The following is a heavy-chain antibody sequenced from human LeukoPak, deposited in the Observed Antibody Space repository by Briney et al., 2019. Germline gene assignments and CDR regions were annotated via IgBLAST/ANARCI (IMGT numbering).Heavy chain of an antibody. Sequence: ASVKVSCKASGYTFTSYGITWVRQAPGQGLEWMGWVSAYADNTNYVQKIQGRVTMTTDTSTSTAYMELRSLRSEDTAVYYCARDCIGCHGFDYWGQGTLVTVSS. J-gene: IGHJ4*02. CDR2: VSAYADNT. D-gene: IGHD2-15*01. V-gene: IGHV1-18*01. CDR3: ARDCIGCHGFDY. CDR1: GYTFTSYG.